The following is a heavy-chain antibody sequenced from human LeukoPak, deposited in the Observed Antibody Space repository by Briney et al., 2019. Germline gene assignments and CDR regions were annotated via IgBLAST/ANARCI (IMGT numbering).Heavy chain of an antibody. J-gene: IGHJ5*02. D-gene: IGHD2-15*01. CDR2: IYYSGST. V-gene: IGHV4-31*03. Sequence: PSQTLSLTCTVSGGSIGSGGYYWSWIRQHPGKGLEWIGYIYYSGSTYYNPSLKSRVTISVDTSKNQFSLKLSSVTAADTAVYYCARGGCSGGSCYSETYNWFDPWGQGTLVTVSS. CDR3: ARGGCSGGSCYSETYNWFDP. CDR1: GGSIGSGGYY.